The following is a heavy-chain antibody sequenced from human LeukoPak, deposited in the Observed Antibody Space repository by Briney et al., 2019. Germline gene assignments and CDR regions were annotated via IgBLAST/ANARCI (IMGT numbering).Heavy chain of an antibody. D-gene: IGHD3-10*01. CDR1: GGTFSSYA. V-gene: IGHV1-69*06. CDR2: IIPIFGTA. J-gene: IGHJ3*02. Sequence: GASVTVSCKASGGTFSSYAISWVRQAPGQGLEWMGGIIPIFGTANYAQKFQGRVTITADKSTSTAYMELSSLRSEDTAVYYCASEYGSGSYYNAAFDIWGQGTMVTVSS. CDR3: ASEYGSGSYYNAAFDI.